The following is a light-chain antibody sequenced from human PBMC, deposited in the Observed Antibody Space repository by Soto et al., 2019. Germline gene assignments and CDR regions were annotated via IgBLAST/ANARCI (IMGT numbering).Light chain of an antibody. Sequence: QSVLTQPRSVSGSPGQSVTISCTGTSSDVGGYNYVSWYQQHPGQAPKLMIYDVTKRPSGVPDRFSGSKSGNTASLSISGLQAEDEADYYCCSYGGGYTPLLFGGGTQLTV. V-gene: IGLV2-11*01. CDR1: SSDVGGYNY. J-gene: IGLJ2*01. CDR2: DVT. CDR3: CSYGGGYTPLL.